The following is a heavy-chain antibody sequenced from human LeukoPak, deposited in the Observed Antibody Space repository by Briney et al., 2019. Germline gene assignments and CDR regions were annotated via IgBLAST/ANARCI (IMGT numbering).Heavy chain of an antibody. CDR2: LYYSGST. CDR3: ARRRSTSCYDY. D-gene: IGHD2-2*01. Sequence: PSETLSLTCTVSGGSISSSSYYWGWIRQSPGKGLEWIGSLYYSGSTYYNPSLKSRATISVDTSKNQFSLKLSSVTAADTAVYYCARRRSTSCYDYWGQGTLVTVSS. V-gene: IGHV4-39*01. CDR1: GGSISSSSYY. J-gene: IGHJ4*02.